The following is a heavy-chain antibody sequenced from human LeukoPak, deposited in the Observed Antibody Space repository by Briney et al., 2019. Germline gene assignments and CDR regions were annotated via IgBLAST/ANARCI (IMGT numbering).Heavy chain of an antibody. CDR2: VRGNGGDT. CDR1: GFTFSSYT. J-gene: IGHJ4*02. CDR3: AKGAGMYVTAPDY. Sequence: GGSLRLSCAASGFTFSSYTMTWVRQAPGKGLEWVSRVRGNGGDTSYADSVKGRFTISRDNSKNTLYLQMSSLRAEDTAVYYCAKGAGMYVTAPDYWGQGTLVTVSS. D-gene: IGHD2-21*02. V-gene: IGHV3-23*01.